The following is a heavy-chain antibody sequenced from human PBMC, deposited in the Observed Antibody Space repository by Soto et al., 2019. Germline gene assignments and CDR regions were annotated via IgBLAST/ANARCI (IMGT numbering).Heavy chain of an antibody. Sequence: PGESLKISCNCSGYSFTIFCIALVLQMPGKGLEWMGIIYPGDSDTRYSPSFQGQVTFSADKSSSTAYLQWSSLKASDTAMYFCARTRSITGTGSIDYWGQGTLVTVSS. D-gene: IGHD1-20*01. CDR2: IYPGDSDT. J-gene: IGHJ4*02. CDR1: GYSFTIFC. CDR3: ARTRSITGTGSIDY. V-gene: IGHV5-51*01.